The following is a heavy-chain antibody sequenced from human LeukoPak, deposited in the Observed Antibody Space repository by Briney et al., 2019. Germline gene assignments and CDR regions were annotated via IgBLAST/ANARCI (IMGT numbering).Heavy chain of an antibody. CDR3: ARHGPQIFGVVGSRMDWFDP. CDR1: GGSISSSSYY. V-gene: IGHV4-39*01. CDR2: IYYSGST. Sequence: SETLSLTCTVSGGSISSSSYYWGWIRQPPGKGLEWIGSIYYSGSTYYNPYLKSRVTISVDTSKNQFSLKLSSVTAADTAVYYCARHGPQIFGVVGSRMDWFDPWGQGTLVTVSS. D-gene: IGHD3-3*01. J-gene: IGHJ5*02.